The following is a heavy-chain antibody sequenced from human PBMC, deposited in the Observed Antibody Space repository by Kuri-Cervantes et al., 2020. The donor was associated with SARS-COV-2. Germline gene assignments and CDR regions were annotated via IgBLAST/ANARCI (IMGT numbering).Heavy chain of an antibody. V-gene: IGHV3-30-3*01. D-gene: IGHD4-17*01. CDR1: GFTFSSYT. J-gene: IGHJ6*02. CDR2: ISYEGSNK. CDR3: ARVPVTKSFYFFALDI. Sequence: GGSLRLSGAASGFTFSSYTMHWVRQAPGKGLEWVAVISYEGSNKYYADSVKGQFTISRDNSKKTLYLQMNGLRAEDSAVFYRARVPVTKSFYFFALDIWGQGTPVTVSS.